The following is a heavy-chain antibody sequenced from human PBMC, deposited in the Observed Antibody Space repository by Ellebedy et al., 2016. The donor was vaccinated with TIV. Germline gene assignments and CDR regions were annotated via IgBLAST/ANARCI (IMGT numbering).Heavy chain of an antibody. Sequence: AASVKVSCKASGYSLTSYHINWVRQAPGQGLEWMGRIIPILGVAEYAQNFQGRVTFTADKYTTTAYMELSSLRSEDTAVYYCARWGGSSGRFQGPYDYWGQGTLVAVSS. J-gene: IGHJ4*02. D-gene: IGHD1-26*01. CDR1: GYSLTSYH. CDR2: IIPILGVA. CDR3: ARWGGSSGRFQGPYDY. V-gene: IGHV1-69*02.